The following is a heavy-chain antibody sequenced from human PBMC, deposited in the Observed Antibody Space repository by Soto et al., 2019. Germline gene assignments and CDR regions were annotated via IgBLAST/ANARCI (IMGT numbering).Heavy chain of an antibody. CDR3: ATGPLYAPGVANY. V-gene: IGHV1-69*05. Sequence: SVKVSCKASGGTFSSDVINWVRQAPGQGLEWMGGITPIFSTTKYAQKFQGRVTVTTDESASTIYLELSSLRSEDTAVYYCATGPLYAPGVANYWGQGALVTVSS. CDR2: ITPIFSTT. D-gene: IGHD2-2*01. CDR1: GGTFSSDV. J-gene: IGHJ4*02.